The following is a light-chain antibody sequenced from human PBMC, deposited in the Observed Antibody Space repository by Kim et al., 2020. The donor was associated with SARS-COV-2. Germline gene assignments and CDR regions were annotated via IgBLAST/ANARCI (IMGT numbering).Light chain of an antibody. CDR3: LQYHNYPRT. CDR2: AAS. CDR1: QGMRDD. J-gene: IGKJ1*01. V-gene: IGKV1-6*01. Sequence: ASEGDRVIIVCLPSQGMRDDLGWYQHKPGKAPKLLMYAASSPQSGVPSRFSGSGSGTDFTLTISSLQPEDFATYYCLQYHNYPRTFGQGTKVDIK.